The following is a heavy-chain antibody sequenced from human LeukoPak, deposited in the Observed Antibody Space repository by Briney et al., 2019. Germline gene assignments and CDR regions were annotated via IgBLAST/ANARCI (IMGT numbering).Heavy chain of an antibody. CDR1: GGSISSGSYY. V-gene: IGHV4-61*02. CDR2: IYTSGST. CDR3: AGWVVSRYFDL. D-gene: IGHD2-15*01. Sequence: SETLSLTCTVSGGSISSGSYYWSWIRQPAGKGLEWIGRIYTSGSTNYNPSLKSRVTISVDTSKNQFSLKLSSVTAADTAVYYCAGWVVSRYFDLWGRGTLVTVSS. J-gene: IGHJ2*01.